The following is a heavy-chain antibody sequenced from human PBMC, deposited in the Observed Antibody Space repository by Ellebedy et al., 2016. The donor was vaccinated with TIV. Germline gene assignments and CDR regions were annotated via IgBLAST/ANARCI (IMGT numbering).Heavy chain of an antibody. Sequence: GEFLKISCADSGFTFNTYAMSWVRQAPGKGLEWVSHISGSGVTTYYADSVRGRLSISRDNSKNTLFLQMNSLRADDTAVYYCAGYRGEAVAGNWFDPWGQGTLVTVSS. CDR2: ISGSGVTT. V-gene: IGHV3-23*01. D-gene: IGHD6-19*01. CDR3: AGYRGEAVAGNWFDP. J-gene: IGHJ5*02. CDR1: GFTFNTYA.